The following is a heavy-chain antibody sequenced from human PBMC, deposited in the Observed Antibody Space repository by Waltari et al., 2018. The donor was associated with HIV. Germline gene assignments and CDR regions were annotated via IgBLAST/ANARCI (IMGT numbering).Heavy chain of an antibody. V-gene: IGHV4-31*03. D-gene: IGHD3-22*01. CDR2: IYYSGST. CDR3: ARAPTISGLLSDYYYAMDV. CDR1: GASISRGGYY. J-gene: IGHJ6*02. Sequence: QVQLQESGPGLVKPSQTLSLTCTFSGASISRGGYYCNWIRQHPGKGLEWIGYIYYSGSTYYNPSLKSRITISVDTSKNQFSLKLSSVTAADTAVYYCARAPTISGLLSDYYYAMDVWGQGTTVTVSS.